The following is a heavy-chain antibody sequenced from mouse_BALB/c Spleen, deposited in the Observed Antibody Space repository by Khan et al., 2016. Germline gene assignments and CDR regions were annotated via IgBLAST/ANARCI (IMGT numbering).Heavy chain of an antibody. J-gene: IGHJ3*01. CDR2: IWAGGRT. Sequence: QVQLKESGPGLVAPSQSLSITCTVSGFSLTGYGVNWVRQPPGKGLEWLGQIWAGGRTAYNSALQTRMGISTDNYTSRVVLKMNSLQTDDTDNFYCSSDYDGVAYWGQGTLVIVSA. V-gene: IGHV2-6-7*01. CDR3: SSDYDGVAY. CDR1: GFSLTGYG. D-gene: IGHD2-12*01.